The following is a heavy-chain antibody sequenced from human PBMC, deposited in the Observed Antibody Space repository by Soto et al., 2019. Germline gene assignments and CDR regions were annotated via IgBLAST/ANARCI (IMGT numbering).Heavy chain of an antibody. Sequence: ASVKVSCKASGYTFTSYAMHWVRQAPGQRLEWMGWINAGNGNTKYSQKFQGRVTITRDTSASTAYMELSSLRSEDTAVYYCARARADYYDSSGLDYWGQGTLVTVSS. V-gene: IGHV1-3*01. J-gene: IGHJ4*02. D-gene: IGHD3-22*01. CDR3: ARARADYYDSSGLDY. CDR1: GYTFTSYA. CDR2: INAGNGNT.